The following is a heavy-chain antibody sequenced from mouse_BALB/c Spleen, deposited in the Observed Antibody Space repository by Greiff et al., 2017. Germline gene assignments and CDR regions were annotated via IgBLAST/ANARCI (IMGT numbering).Heavy chain of an antibody. J-gene: IGHJ2*01. CDR2: ISDGGSYT. CDR3: ARALYVSSRYYFDY. D-gene: IGHD1-1*01. CDR1: GFTFSDYY. Sequence: EVKVVESGGGLVKPGGSLKLSCAASGFTFSDYYMYWVRPTPEKRLEWVATISDGGSYTYSPDSVRGRFTISRDNAKNNLYLQMSSLKSEDTAMYYCARALYVSSRYYFDYGGQGTTLTVSS. V-gene: IGHV5-4*02.